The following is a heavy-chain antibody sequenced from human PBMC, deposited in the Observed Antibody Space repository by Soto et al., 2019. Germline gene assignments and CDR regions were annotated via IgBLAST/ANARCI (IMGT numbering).Heavy chain of an antibody. V-gene: IGHV4-59*01. CDR3: ARAHAPTLPFDS. CDR1: GGSIRNVY. J-gene: IGHJ4*01. Sequence: SETLSLTCTVSGGSIRNVYWSWIRQAPGKGLEWIGFIFHSGNAKYNPSLKSRVTISVDTSKNQFSLSLDSVTAADTAVYFCARAHAPTLPFDSWGQGTLVTVS. CDR2: IFHSGNA. D-gene: IGHD2-15*01.